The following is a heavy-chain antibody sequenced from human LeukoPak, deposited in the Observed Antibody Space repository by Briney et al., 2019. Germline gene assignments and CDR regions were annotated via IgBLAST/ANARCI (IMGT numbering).Heavy chain of an antibody. CDR2: IIPIFGTA. CDR3: AIYCTNGVCPEYFQH. CDR1: GGTFSSYA. V-gene: IGHV1-69*05. Sequence: SVKVSCKASGGTFSSYAISWVRQAPGQGLEWMGGIIPIFGTANYAQKFQGRVTITTDESTSTAYMELSSLRSEDAAVYYCAIYCTNGVCPEYFQHWGQGTLVTVSS. D-gene: IGHD2-8*01. J-gene: IGHJ1*01.